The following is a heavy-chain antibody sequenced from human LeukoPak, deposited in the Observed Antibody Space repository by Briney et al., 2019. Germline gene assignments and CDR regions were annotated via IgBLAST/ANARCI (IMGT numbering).Heavy chain of an antibody. J-gene: IGHJ6*02. CDR3: ARDRWSGDYYYYYGMDV. D-gene: IGHD3-10*01. CDR1: GFTFSDYY. Sequence: GGSLRLSCAASGFTFSDYYMSWIRQAPGKGLEWVSYISSSSSYTNYADSVKGRFTISRDNAKNSLYLQMNSLRAEDTAVYYCARDRWSGDYYYYYGMDVWGQGTTVTVSS. CDR2: ISSSSSYT. V-gene: IGHV3-11*06.